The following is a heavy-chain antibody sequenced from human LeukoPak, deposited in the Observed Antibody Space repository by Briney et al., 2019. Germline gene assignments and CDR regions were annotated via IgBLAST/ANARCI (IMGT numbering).Heavy chain of an antibody. D-gene: IGHD3-22*01. CDR1: GGTFSSYA. Sequence: VASVKVSCKASGGTFSSYAISWVRQAPGQGLEWMGGIIPIFGTANYAQKFQGRVTITTDVSTSTAYMELSSLRSEDTAVYYCASHYYYDSSGYDRLSNWFDPWGQGTLVTVSS. CDR2: IIPIFGTA. CDR3: ASHYYYDSSGYDRLSNWFDP. V-gene: IGHV1-69*05. J-gene: IGHJ5*02.